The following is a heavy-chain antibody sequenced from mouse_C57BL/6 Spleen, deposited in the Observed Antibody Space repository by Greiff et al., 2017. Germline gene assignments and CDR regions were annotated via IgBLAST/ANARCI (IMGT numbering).Heavy chain of an antibody. J-gene: IGHJ2*01. CDR2: IWSGGST. Sequence: VMLVESGPGLVQPSQSLSITCTVSGFSLTSYGVHWVRQSPGKGLEWLGVIWSGGSTDYNAAFISRLSISKDNSKSQVFFKMNSLQADDTVIYYCARNYYGSSYFDYWGQGTTLTVSS. D-gene: IGHD1-1*01. CDR3: ARNYYGSSYFDY. CDR1: GFSLTSYG. V-gene: IGHV2-2*01.